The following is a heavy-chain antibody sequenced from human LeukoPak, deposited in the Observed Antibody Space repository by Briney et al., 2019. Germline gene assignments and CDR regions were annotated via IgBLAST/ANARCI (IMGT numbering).Heavy chain of an antibody. V-gene: IGHV1-18*01. CDR3: ARAEQYQLLLH. Sequence: ASVKVSCKASGYTFTSYGITWVRRAPGQGLEWMGWISAYNGNTNYAQKLQGRVTMTTDTSTNTAYLDLRSLRSDDTAVYYCARAEQYQLLLHWGQGTLVTVSS. D-gene: IGHD2-2*01. J-gene: IGHJ4*02. CDR1: GYTFTSYG. CDR2: ISAYNGNT.